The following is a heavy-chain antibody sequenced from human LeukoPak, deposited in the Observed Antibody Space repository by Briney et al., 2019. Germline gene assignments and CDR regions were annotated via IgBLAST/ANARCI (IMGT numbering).Heavy chain of an antibody. CDR2: IYYSGST. CDR1: GGSISSSSYY. J-gene: IGHJ4*02. D-gene: IGHD6-19*01. CDR3: AGQDGSCWYSTDY. Sequence: SETLSLTCTVSGGSISSSSYYWGWIRQPPGKGLEWIGSIYYSGSTYYNPSLKSRVTISVDTSKNQFSLKLSSVTAADTAVYYCAGQDGSCWYSTDYWGQGTLVTVSS. V-gene: IGHV4-39*01.